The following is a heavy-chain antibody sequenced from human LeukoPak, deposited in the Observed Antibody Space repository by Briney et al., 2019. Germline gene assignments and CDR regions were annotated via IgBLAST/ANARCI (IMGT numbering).Heavy chain of an antibody. J-gene: IGHJ4*02. D-gene: IGHD3-22*01. Sequence: ASVKVSCKASGYTFTSYGISWVRQAPGQGLEWMGWIGAYNGNTNYAQKLQGRVTMTTDTSTSTAYMELRSLRSDDTAVYYCARDYYDSSGYYYVFALVRIFDYWGQGTLVTVSS. CDR1: GYTFTSYG. CDR2: IGAYNGNT. V-gene: IGHV1-18*01. CDR3: ARDYYDSSGYYYVFALVRIFDY.